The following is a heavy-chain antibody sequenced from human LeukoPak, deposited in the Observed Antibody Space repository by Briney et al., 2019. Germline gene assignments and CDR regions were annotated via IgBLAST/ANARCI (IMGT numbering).Heavy chain of an antibody. CDR3: ARHRTFSDSSDTYFGELDY. CDR2: VYPPDSDT. J-gene: IGHJ4*02. D-gene: IGHD6-19*01. Sequence: GASLKISCKVSGYKFTNSWIGWVRQMPGKGLEWMGMVYPPDSDTRYRPSFQGQVTISADKSIATAYLQWDNLQASDTAIYYCARHRTFSDSSDTYFGELDYWGQGTLVTVSS. V-gene: IGHV5-51*01. CDR1: GYKFTNSW.